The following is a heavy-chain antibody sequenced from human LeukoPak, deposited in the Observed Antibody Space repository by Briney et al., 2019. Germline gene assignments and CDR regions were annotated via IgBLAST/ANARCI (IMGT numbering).Heavy chain of an antibody. CDR2: ISSSSSYI. CDR1: GFTFSSYS. CDR3: AKNGRPPVYYYYGMDV. J-gene: IGHJ6*02. Sequence: GGSLRLSCAASGFTFSSYSMNWVRQAPGKGLEWVSSISSSSSYIYYADSVKGRFTISRDNAKNSLYLQMNSLRAEDTAVYYCAKNGRPPVYYYYGMDVWGQGTTVTVSS. V-gene: IGHV3-21*01.